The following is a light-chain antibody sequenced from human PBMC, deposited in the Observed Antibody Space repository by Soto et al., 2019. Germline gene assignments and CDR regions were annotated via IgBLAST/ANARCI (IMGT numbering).Light chain of an antibody. CDR3: QQRYSTPYT. V-gene: IGKV1-39*01. CDR1: QSISSY. J-gene: IGKJ2*01. Sequence: DIQMTQSPSSLSASVGDRVTITCRASQSISSYLNWYQQKPGTAPKLLIYAASSLQSGVPSRFSGSGSGTDFTLTISSLQPEDFATYHSQQRYSTPYTFGQGTKLEIK. CDR2: AAS.